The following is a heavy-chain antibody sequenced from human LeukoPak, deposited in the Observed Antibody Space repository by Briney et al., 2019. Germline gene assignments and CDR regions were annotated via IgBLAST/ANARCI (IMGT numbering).Heavy chain of an antibody. D-gene: IGHD4-17*01. V-gene: IGHV3-21*01. CDR3: ARDRLDYGEPVGY. Sequence: GGSLRLSCAASGFTFSSYSMNWVRQAPGKGLEWVSSISSSSSSYIYYADSVKGRFTISRDNAKNSLYLQMNSLRAEDTAVYYCARDRLDYGEPVGYWGQGTLVTVSS. CDR2: ISSSSSSYI. J-gene: IGHJ4*02. CDR1: GFTFSSYS.